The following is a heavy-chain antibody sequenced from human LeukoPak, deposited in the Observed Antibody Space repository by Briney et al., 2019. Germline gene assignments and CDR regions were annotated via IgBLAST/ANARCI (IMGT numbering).Heavy chain of an antibody. J-gene: IGHJ3*01. V-gene: IGHV3-30*03. CDR1: GFTFSSYG. D-gene: IGHD1-26*01. CDR3: ARDGLGSGSYGE. CDR2: ISYDGSNK. Sequence: AGGSLRLSCAASGFTFSSYGMHWVRQAPGKGLEWVAVISYDGSNKYYADSVKGRFTISRDNGKNSLYLQMNSLRAEDTAVYYCARDGLGSGSYGEWGQGTMVTVSS.